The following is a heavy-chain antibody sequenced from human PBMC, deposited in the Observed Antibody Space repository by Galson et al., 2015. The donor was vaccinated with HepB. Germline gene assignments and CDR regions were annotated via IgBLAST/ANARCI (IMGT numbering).Heavy chain of an antibody. J-gene: IGHJ4*02. V-gene: IGHV3-33*08. CDR2: IWYDGSNK. CDR3: ARESEVSGWYFFDY. D-gene: IGHD6-19*01. CDR1: GFTFRGHS. Sequence: SLRLSCAASGFTFRGHSMHWVRQAPGKGLEWVAVIWYDGSNKDYADSVRGRFTISRDNSKNTVYLQMNSLRAEDTAVYYCARESEVSGWYFFDYWGQGTLVTVPS.